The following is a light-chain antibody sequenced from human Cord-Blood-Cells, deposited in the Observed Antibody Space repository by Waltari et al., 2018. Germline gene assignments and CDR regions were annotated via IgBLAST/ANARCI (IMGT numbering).Light chain of an antibody. Sequence: DIVMTQSPDSLAVSLGERATINCKSSQSVLYSSNNKNYLAWYQQKPGQHPKLLIYWASTRESGVPDRCSGSGSGTDFTLTISSLQAEDVAVYYCQQYYSTPFTFGPGTKVDIK. V-gene: IGKV4-1*01. J-gene: IGKJ3*01. CDR1: QSVLYSSNNKNY. CDR2: WAS. CDR3: QQYYSTPFT.